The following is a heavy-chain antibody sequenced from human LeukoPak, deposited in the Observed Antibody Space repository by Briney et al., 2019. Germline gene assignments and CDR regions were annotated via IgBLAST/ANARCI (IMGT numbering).Heavy chain of an antibody. V-gene: IGHV1-69*13. J-gene: IGHJ6*02. CDR1: GGTFSNDA. CDR3: ARESWSPPYYYFGLDV. CDR2: IIPIFGPT. Sequence: SVKVSCKASGGTFSNDAISWMRQAPGQGLEWMGGIIPIFGPTNYAQNFKGRVTITADESVSTSYMEMSSLRSEDTAVYYCARESWSPPYYYFGLDVWGQGTTVTVSS. D-gene: IGHD2-8*02.